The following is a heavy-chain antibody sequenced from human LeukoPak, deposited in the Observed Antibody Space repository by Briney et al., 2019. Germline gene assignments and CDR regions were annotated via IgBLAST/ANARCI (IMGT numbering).Heavy chain of an antibody. V-gene: IGHV4-39*01. CDR1: GVSISSSNSY. J-gene: IGHJ4*02. CDR2: IYYSGNT. D-gene: IGHD6-13*01. Sequence: PSETLSLTCAVSGVSISSSNSYWGWIRQPPGKGLEWIGSIYYSGNTYYNASLKSRVTISVDTSKNQFSLKVTSVTAADTAVYYCARGYSSSWQREYYFDYWGQGTLVTVSS. CDR3: ARGYSSSWQREYYFDY.